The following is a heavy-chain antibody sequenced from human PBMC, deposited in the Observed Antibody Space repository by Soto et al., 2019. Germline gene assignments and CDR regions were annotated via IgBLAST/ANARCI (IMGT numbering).Heavy chain of an antibody. CDR2: ISGSGGST. CDR3: AKDNARLHRTGRYYFDY. J-gene: IGHJ4*02. Sequence: EVQLLESGGGLVQPGGSLRLSCAASGFTFSSYAMSWVRQAPGKGLEWVSAISGSGGSTYYADSVKGRFTISRDNSKNTLYLQMNSLRAEDTAVYYCAKDNARLHRTGRYYFDYWGQGTLVTVSS. D-gene: IGHD2-2*01. CDR1: GFTFSSYA. V-gene: IGHV3-23*01.